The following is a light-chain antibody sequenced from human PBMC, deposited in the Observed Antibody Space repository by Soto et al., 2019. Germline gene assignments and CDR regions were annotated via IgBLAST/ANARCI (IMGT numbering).Light chain of an antibody. Sequence: QSALTQPASVSGSPGQSITISCTGTSSDVGSYNLVSWYQQHPGKAPKLMIYEGSKRPSGVSNRFSGSKSGNTASLTISGLQAADEADYYCCSYAGSSTLFGTGTKVTVL. CDR3: CSYAGSSTL. CDR1: SSDVGSYNL. J-gene: IGLJ1*01. V-gene: IGLV2-23*01. CDR2: EGS.